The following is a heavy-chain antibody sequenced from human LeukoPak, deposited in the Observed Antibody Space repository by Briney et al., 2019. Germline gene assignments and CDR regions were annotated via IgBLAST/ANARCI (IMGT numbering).Heavy chain of an antibody. V-gene: IGHV3-23*01. D-gene: IGHD3-16*01. CDR1: GFTFSSYA. Sequence: QPGGSLRLSCAASGFTFSSYAMSWVRQAPGKGLERVSAISGSGGSTYYADSVKGRFTISRDNSKNTLYLQMNSLRAEDTAVYYCARDRVTSMITFSGYQPDFDYWGPGTLVTVSS. CDR3: ARDRVTSMITFSGYQPDFDY. J-gene: IGHJ4*02. CDR2: ISGSGGST.